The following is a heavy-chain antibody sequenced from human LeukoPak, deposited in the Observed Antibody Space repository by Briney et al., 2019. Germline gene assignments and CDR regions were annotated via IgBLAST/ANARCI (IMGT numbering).Heavy chain of an antibody. CDR2: INPSGGST. CDR1: GYTFTSYY. V-gene: IGHV1-46*01. J-gene: IGHJ6*03. Sequence: ASVTVSCTASGYTFTSYYMHWVRQAPGQGLEWMGIINPSGGSTSYAQKFQGRVTMTRDMSTSTVYMELSSLRSEDTAVYYCASSSSYYYMDVWGKGTTVTVSS. CDR3: ASSSSYYYMDV. D-gene: IGHD6-13*01.